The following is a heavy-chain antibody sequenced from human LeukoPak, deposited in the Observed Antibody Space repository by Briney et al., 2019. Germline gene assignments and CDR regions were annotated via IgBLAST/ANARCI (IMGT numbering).Heavy chain of an antibody. CDR1: GGSFSGYY. CDR2: INHSGST. D-gene: IGHD6-13*01. CDR3: ARLVWSAAGPEYFRIEPPNYYYGMDV. Sequence: SETLSLTCAVYGGSFSGYYWSWIRQPPGKGLEWIGEINHSGSTNYNPSLKSRVTISVDTSKNQFSLKLSSVTAADTAVYYCARLVWSAAGPEYFRIEPPNYYYGMDVWGQGTTVTVSS. J-gene: IGHJ6*02. V-gene: IGHV4-34*01.